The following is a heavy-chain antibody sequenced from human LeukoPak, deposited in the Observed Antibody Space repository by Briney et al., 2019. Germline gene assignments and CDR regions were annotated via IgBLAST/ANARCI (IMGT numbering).Heavy chain of an antibody. CDR3: ASSFGYSYGYSY. V-gene: IGHV4-34*01. CDR2: INHSGST. Sequence: SETLSLTCAVYGGSFSGYYWSWIRQPPGKGLEWIGEINHSGSTNYNPSLKSRATISVDTSKNQFSLKLSSVTAADTAVYYCASSFGYSYGYSYWGQGTLVTVSS. D-gene: IGHD5-18*01. CDR1: GGSFSGYY. J-gene: IGHJ4*02.